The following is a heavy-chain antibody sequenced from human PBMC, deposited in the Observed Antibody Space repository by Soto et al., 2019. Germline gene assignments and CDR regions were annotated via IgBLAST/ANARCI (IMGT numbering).Heavy chain of an antibody. CDR1: GFSVSGNY. Sequence: GGPLRLSCAASGFSVSGNYMSWVRQSPGKGLEWVSVIYSGGSTYYADSVEGRFTISRHNSKNTVYLQMNSLRGEDTAVYYCARALYAIDHYFYYMDVWGKGTTVTVSS. CDR2: IYSGGST. CDR3: ARALYAIDHYFYYMDV. V-gene: IGHV3-53*04. J-gene: IGHJ6*03. D-gene: IGHD2-8*01.